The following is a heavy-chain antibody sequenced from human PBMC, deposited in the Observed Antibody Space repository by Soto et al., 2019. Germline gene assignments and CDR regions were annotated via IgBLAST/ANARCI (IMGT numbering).Heavy chain of an antibody. CDR2: ISSSSSTI. Sequence: EVQLVESGGGLVQPGGSLRLSCAASGFTFSSYSMNWVRQAPGKGLEWVSYISSSSSTIYYADSVKGRFTISRDNAKNSLYLQMNSLRDEDTAVYYCARDPIFPFYYYGMDVWGKGTTVTVSS. CDR3: ARDPIFPFYYYGMDV. J-gene: IGHJ6*04. V-gene: IGHV3-48*02. CDR1: GFTFSSYS.